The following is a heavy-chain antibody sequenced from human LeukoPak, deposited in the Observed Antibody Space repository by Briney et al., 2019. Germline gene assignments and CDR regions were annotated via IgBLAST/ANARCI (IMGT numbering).Heavy chain of an antibody. J-gene: IGHJ4*02. D-gene: IGHD3-10*01. CDR1: GYTFNKYA. CDR3: TLGSY. V-gene: IGHV7-4-1*02. CDR2: INTNTGNP. Sequence: ASVKVSCKASGYTFNKYAINWVRQTPGQGLEWMGWINTNTGNPSYARDFTGRFVFSLDTSVNSAFLQINNLKAEDTAFYYCTLGSYWGQGTLVTVSS.